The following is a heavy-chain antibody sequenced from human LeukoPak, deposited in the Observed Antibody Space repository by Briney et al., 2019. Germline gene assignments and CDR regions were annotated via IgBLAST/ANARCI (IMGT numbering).Heavy chain of an antibody. J-gene: IGHJ4*02. CDR3: ARRREGTTGTTSTHYFDY. D-gene: IGHD1-1*01. Sequence: GASVKVSCKASGYTFTGYYMHWVRQAPGQGLEWMGRINPNSGGTNYAQKFQGRVTMTRDTSISTAYMELSRLRSDDTAVYYCARRREGTTGTTSTHYFDYWGQGTLVTVSS. V-gene: IGHV1-2*06. CDR1: GYTFTGYY. CDR2: INPNSGGT.